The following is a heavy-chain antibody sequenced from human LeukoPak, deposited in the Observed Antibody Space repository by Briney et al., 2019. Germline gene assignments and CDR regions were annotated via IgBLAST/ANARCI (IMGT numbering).Heavy chain of an antibody. Sequence: QSGGSLRLSCAASGFTFSSYGMHWVRQAPGKGLEWVAFTRYDGSNKYYADSVKGRFTISRDNSKNTLYLQMNSLRAEDTAVYYCAKVLSVVVAATLLDYWGQGTLVTVSS. J-gene: IGHJ4*02. D-gene: IGHD2-15*01. CDR2: TRYDGSNK. CDR3: AKVLSVVVAATLLDY. V-gene: IGHV3-30*02. CDR1: GFTFSSYG.